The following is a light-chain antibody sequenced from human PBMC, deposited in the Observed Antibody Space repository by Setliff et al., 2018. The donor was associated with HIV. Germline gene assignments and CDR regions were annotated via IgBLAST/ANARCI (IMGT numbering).Light chain of an antibody. J-gene: IGLJ1*01. V-gene: IGLV2-14*03. Sequence: QSALTQPGSVSGSPGQSITISCTGSSTDVGRYIFVSWYQQHPGKATRLMIFDVSNRPSGVSNRFSGSKSGSTAFLTISGLQPEDEADYYCSSYTSSSTRVFGTGTKVTVL. CDR1: STDVGRYIF. CDR3: SSYTSSSTRV. CDR2: DVS.